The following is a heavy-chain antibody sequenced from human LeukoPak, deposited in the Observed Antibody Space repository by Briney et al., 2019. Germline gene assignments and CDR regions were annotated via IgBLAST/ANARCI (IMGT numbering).Heavy chain of an antibody. CDR2: IKKDGSEK. V-gene: IGHV3-7*03. CDR3: ARDGFGTGSN. D-gene: IGHD3-16*01. CDR1: GLTFSNYW. J-gene: IGHJ4*02. Sequence: GGSLRLSCAASGLTFSNYWMDWVRQAPGKGLEWVANIKKDGSEKNYVDSVKGRFIISRDNAKNSLYLQMNTLRADDTAVYYCARDGFGTGSNWGQGTLVTVSS.